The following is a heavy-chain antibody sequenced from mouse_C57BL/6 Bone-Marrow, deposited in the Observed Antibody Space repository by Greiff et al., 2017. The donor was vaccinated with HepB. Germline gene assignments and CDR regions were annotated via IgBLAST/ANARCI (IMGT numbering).Heavy chain of an antibody. CDR1: GFTFSDYG. D-gene: IGHD1-1*01. Sequence: EVKLVESGGGLVKPGGSLKLSCAASGFTFSDYGMHWVRQAPEKGLEWVAYISSGSSTIYYADTVKGRFTISRDNAKNTLFLQMTSLRSEDTAMYYCARPYYYGRGDYAMDYWGQGTSVTVSS. CDR3: ARPYYYGRGDYAMDY. CDR2: ISSGSSTI. J-gene: IGHJ4*01. V-gene: IGHV5-17*01.